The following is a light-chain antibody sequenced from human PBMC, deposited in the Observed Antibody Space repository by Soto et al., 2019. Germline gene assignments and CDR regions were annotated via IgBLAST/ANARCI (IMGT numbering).Light chain of an antibody. CDR1: SSDVGGYNF. CDR3: SSYTSNITPYV. Sequence: QSVLTQPASMSGSPGQSITISCTGTSSDVGGYNFVSRYQQHPGKAPKLMIYHVTNRPSGVSSRFSGSKSGNTASLTISGLQAEDEADYYCSSYTSNITPYVFGTGTKVTVL. J-gene: IGLJ1*01. V-gene: IGLV2-14*01. CDR2: HVT.